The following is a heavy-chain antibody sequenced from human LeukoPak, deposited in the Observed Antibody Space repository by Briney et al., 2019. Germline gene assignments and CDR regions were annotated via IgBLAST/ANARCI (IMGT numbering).Heavy chain of an antibody. CDR2: IYYSGST. Sequence: SETLSLTCTVSGGSISSSSYYWGWIRQPPGKGLGWIGSIYYSGSTYYNPSLKSRVTISVDKSKNQFSLKLSSVTAADTAVYYCARVSGVRVRAYAFDIWGQGTMVTVSS. CDR3: ARVSGVRVRAYAFDI. CDR1: GGSISSSSYY. J-gene: IGHJ3*02. V-gene: IGHV4-39*07. D-gene: IGHD3-10*01.